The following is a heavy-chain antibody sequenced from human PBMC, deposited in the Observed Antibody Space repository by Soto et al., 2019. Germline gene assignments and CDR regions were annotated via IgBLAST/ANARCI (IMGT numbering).Heavy chain of an antibody. V-gene: IGHV4-61*01. CDR3: ARSDGRY. J-gene: IGHJ4*02. CDR2: IYYSGST. CDR1: GGSVSSGRYY. Sequence: SETLCLTCTVSGGSVSSGRYYWSWIRQPPGKGLEWIGYIYYSGSTNYNPSLKSRVTISVDTSKNQFSLKLSSVTAADTAVYYCARSDGRYWGQGTLVTVSS.